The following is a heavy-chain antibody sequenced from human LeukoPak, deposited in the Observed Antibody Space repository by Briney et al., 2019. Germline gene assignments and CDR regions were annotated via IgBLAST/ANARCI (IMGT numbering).Heavy chain of an antibody. CDR2: ISASGTT. Sequence: GGSLRLSCASSKFTFSSYTMAWVRQAPGTGLEWVSLISASGTTYNADSVKGRFTISTDSSRTTLFLQMNSLRADDTARYYCARYCGSSSCSTFSSYFGMDVWGLGTTVTVSS. J-gene: IGHJ6*02. CDR3: ARYCGSSSCSTFSSYFGMDV. D-gene: IGHD2-2*01. CDR1: KFTFSSYT. V-gene: IGHV3-23*01.